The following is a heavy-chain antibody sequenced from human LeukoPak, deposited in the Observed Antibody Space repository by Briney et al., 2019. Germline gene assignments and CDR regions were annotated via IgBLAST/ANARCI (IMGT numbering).Heavy chain of an antibody. CDR2: IYSGGST. CDR1: GFTVSSNY. V-gene: IGHV3-53*01. CDR3: ARARGGSYGGFDY. D-gene: IGHD1-26*01. Sequence: PGGSLRLSCAASGFTVSSNYMSWVRQAPGKGLEWVSVIYSGGSTYYADSVKGRFTISRDNSKNTLHLQMNSLRAEDTAVYYCARARGGSYGGFDYWGQGTLVTVSS. J-gene: IGHJ4*02.